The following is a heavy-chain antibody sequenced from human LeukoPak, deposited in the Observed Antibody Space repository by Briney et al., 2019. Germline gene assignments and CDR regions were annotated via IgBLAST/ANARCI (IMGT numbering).Heavy chain of an antibody. J-gene: IGHJ4*02. D-gene: IGHD2-15*01. CDR1: GFTFSTIA. Sequence: PGGSLRLSCAASGFTFSTIAMSWVRQAPGKGLEWVSVMNDVGSITYYADSVKGRFTISRENSRNTVYLQMDSLRAEDTAVYYCAKVVGGIFDNWGQGTLVTVSS. CDR2: MNDVGSIT. V-gene: IGHV3-23*01. CDR3: AKVVGGIFDN.